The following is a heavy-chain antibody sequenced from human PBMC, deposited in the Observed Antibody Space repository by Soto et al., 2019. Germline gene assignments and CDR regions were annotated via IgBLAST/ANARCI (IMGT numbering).Heavy chain of an antibody. V-gene: IGHV3-30*18. J-gene: IGHJ4*02. Sequence: QVQFMQSGGGVVQPGKSLRLSCATSGITFSRYAMHWVRQAPGRRPEWVAVVFFDGNYKNYGDSVKGRFTVSRDNSKNTTYLQMNGLRPEDSAVYYCTKGGTVSFDYWGQGSLVTVSS. CDR3: TKGGTVSFDY. D-gene: IGHD3-16*01. CDR2: VFFDGNYK. CDR1: GITFSRYA.